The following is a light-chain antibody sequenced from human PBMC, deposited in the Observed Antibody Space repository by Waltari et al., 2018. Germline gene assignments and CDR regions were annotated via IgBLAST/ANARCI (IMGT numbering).Light chain of an antibody. CDR2: GAS. CDR1: HYVGSD. Sequence: EIVMTQSPAFLSVSPGETVTLSCRASHYVGSDLAWYQQRRGQAPRLLIFGASTRATGIPARFSGSGSGTDLTLTISSLEPEDFAVYYCQQRSNWPPFTFGPGTKVDMK. J-gene: IGKJ3*01. CDR3: QQRSNWPPFT. V-gene: IGKV3-11*01.